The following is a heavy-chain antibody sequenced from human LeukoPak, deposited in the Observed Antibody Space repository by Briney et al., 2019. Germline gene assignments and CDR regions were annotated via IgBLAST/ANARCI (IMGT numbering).Heavy chain of an antibody. V-gene: IGHV4-31*11. J-gene: IGHJ4*02. CDR1: RGSISSGGYF. CDR2: MHNRENA. Sequence: SETPSLTRALSRGSISSGGYFWSWIRQHPGKGMEWIGYMHNRENAEYNPSLKSRVSISVDTSKTQISLKVNSVTAADTAVYYCARERGRLVDYWGLGTLVTVSS. CDR3: ARERGRLVDY. D-gene: IGHD6-25*01.